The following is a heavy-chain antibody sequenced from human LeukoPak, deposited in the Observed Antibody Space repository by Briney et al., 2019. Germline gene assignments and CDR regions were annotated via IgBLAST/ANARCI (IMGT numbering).Heavy chain of an antibody. Sequence: ASAKVSCKASGYTFTGYYMHWVRQAPGQGLEWMGRINPNSGGTNYAQKFQGRVTITRDTSISTAYMELSRLRSDDTAVYYCARDLERYFDWFGKYYGMDVWGQGTTVTASS. CDR1: GYTFTGYY. CDR2: INPNSGGT. D-gene: IGHD3-9*01. J-gene: IGHJ6*02. CDR3: ARDLERYFDWFGKYYGMDV. V-gene: IGHV1-2*06.